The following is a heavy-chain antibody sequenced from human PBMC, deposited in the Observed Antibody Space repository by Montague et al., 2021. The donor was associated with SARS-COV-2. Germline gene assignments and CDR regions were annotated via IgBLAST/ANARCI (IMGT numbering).Heavy chain of an antibody. V-gene: IGHV4-39*07. J-gene: IGHJ4*02. CDR1: AGSLSSSSNY. CDR2: VDSAGST. CDR3: ARDEYNRYWYYY. Sequence: SETLSLTCTVSAGSLSSSSNYWGWIRQPPGMGLQWIGIVDSAGSTYSCPSHKSHVTISLATSKNPFSLKLSSVTAADTAVYYCARDEYNRYWYYYWGQGALVTVSS. D-gene: IGHD2-8*02.